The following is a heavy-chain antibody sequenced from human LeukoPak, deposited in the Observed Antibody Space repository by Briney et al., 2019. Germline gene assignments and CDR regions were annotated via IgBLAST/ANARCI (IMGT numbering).Heavy chain of an antibody. J-gene: IGHJ4*02. CDR3: ARGRGGSSYVFYFDN. CDR1: GFTFGAYW. V-gene: IGHV3-7*01. CDR2: INQDGSEP. D-gene: IGHD3-16*01. Sequence: GGSLRLSCAASGFTFGAYWMSWVRQAPGKGLKWVANINQDGSEPYYVDSVKGRFTISRDNAKNSLYLQTNSLRAEDTAVYYCARGRGGSSYVFYFDNWGQGTLVTVSS.